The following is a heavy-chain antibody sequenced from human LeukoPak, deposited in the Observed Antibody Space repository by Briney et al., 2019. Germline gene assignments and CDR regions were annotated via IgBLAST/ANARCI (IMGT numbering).Heavy chain of an antibody. J-gene: IGHJ6*02. Sequence: SETLSLTCAVSGGPISSSNWWSWVRQPPGKGLEWIGEVYHSGSTNYNASLKSRLTISVDKSKNHFSLNLSSVTAADTAVYYCAKTRANSGWPGRYGMDVWGQGTTVTVSS. CDR2: VYHSGST. D-gene: IGHD6-19*01. CDR3: AKTRANSGWPGRYGMDV. CDR1: GGPISSSNW. V-gene: IGHV4-4*02.